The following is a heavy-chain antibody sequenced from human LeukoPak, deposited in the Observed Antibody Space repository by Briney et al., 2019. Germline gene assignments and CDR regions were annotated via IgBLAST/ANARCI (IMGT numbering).Heavy chain of an antibody. D-gene: IGHD2-15*01. CDR2: IYSGGST. J-gene: IGHJ6*03. V-gene: IGHV3-53*01. CDR3: ATGYCSGGSCYSYYYYYMDV. Sequence: PGGSLRLSCAASGFTFTTYAMSWVRQAPGKGLEWVSVIYSGGSTYYADSVKGRFTISRDNSKNTLYLQMNSLRAEDTAVYYCATGYCSGGSCYSYYYYYMDVWGKGTTVTVSS. CDR1: GFTFTTYA.